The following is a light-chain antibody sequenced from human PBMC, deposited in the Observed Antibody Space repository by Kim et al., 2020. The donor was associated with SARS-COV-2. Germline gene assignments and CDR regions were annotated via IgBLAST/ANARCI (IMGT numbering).Light chain of an antibody. Sequence: ATVPCTGRSSNMGAGYDVQWYQQLPGTAPKLLIYGNSNRPSGVPDRFAGSKSGTSASLAITGLQAEDEADYYCQSYDSSLSAHYVFGTGTKVTVL. V-gene: IGLV1-40*01. CDR3: QSYDSSLSAHYV. CDR2: GNS. CDR1: SSNMGAGYD. J-gene: IGLJ1*01.